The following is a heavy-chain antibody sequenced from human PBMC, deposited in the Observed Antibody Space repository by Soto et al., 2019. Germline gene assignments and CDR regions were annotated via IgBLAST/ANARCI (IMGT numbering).Heavy chain of an antibody. J-gene: IGHJ4*02. CDR1: GFTFSSYW. CDR3: AREGILAAVDH. V-gene: IGHV3-7*01. Sequence: QPGGSLRLSCAASGFTFSSYWMSWVRQAPGKGLEWVANIKQDGSEKYYVDSVKGRFTISRDNAKSSLYLQMNSLRAEDTALYYCAREGILAAVDHWGQGTLVTVSS. CDR2: IKQDGSEK. D-gene: IGHD6-13*01.